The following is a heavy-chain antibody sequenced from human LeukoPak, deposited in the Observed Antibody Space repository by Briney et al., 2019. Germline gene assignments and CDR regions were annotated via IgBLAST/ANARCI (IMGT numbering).Heavy chain of an antibody. D-gene: IGHD1-26*01. CDR2: THYSGST. CDR1: GDSVTTGLHY. J-gene: IGHJ6*03. V-gene: IGHV4-31*03. CDR3: ARGRRGKYSPYFYYHMDV. Sequence: PSETLSLTCNVSGDSVTTGLHYYSWIRQHPGEGLEWIGCTHYSGSTHYKSSLRSRLIMSLDTSKNQVSLKLTSVTAADTAVYYCARGRRGKYSPYFYYHMDVWGTGTPVTVSS.